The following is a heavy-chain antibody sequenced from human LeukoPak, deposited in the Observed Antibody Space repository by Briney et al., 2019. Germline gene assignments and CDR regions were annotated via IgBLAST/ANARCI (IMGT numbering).Heavy chain of an antibody. V-gene: IGHV3-48*03. J-gene: IGHJ4*02. CDR3: AKGIESSGSYYTCFDY. Sequence: GGSLRLSCAASGFTFGSYEMNWVRQAPGKGLEWVSYISSSGSTIYYADSIRGRFTISRDNAKNSLYLQMNSLRAEDTAVYYCAKGIESSGSYYTCFDYWGQGTLVTVSS. D-gene: IGHD1-26*01. CDR1: GFTFGSYE. CDR2: ISSSGSTI.